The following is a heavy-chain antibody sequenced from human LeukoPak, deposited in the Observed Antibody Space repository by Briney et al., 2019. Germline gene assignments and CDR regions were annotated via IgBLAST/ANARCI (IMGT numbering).Heavy chain of an antibody. CDR1: GYTFINNW. D-gene: IGHD3-22*01. J-gene: IGHJ4*02. CDR2: INPTGTGT. CDR3: AAGIGYYDSSGPLDY. V-gene: IGHV1-46*01. Sequence: ASVKVSCKASGYTFINNWMHWVRQAPGQGLEWVGLINPTGTGTLYAQKFRGRVTMTRDMSTSTVYMELSSLRSEDTAVYYCAAGIGYYDSSGPLDYWGQGTLVTVSS.